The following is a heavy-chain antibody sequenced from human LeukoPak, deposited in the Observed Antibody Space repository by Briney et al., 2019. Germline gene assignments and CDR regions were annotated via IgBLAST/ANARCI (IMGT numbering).Heavy chain of an antibody. Sequence: GESLKISCKGSGYSFTSYWIGWVRQMPGKGLEWMGIIYPGDSDTRYSPSFQGQVTISADKSISTAYLQWSSLKASNTAMYYCARAPLVATFVIDYWGQGTLVTVSS. V-gene: IGHV5-51*01. CDR1: GYSFTSYW. CDR3: ARAPLVATFVIDY. J-gene: IGHJ4*02. CDR2: IYPGDSDT. D-gene: IGHD5-12*01.